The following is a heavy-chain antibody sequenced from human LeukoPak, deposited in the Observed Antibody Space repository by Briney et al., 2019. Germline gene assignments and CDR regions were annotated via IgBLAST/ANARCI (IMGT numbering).Heavy chain of an antibody. J-gene: IGHJ6*03. V-gene: IGHV1-46*03. Sequence: ASVKVSCKASGYTFTSYYMHWVRQVHGQGLEWMGIINPSGGSTSCAQKFQGRVTMTRDTSTSTVYMELSSLRSEDTAVYYCARDGVRGDYDWYYYYYMDVWGKGTTVTVSS. CDR1: GYTFTSYY. CDR2: INPSGGST. D-gene: IGHD4-17*01. CDR3: ARDGVRGDYDWYYYYYMDV.